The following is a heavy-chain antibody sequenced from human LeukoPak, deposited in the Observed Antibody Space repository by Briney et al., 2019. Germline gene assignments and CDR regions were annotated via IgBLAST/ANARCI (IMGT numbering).Heavy chain of an antibody. CDR3: ARDGFDILTGHSY. J-gene: IGHJ4*02. CDR2: INPSDGST. V-gene: IGHV1-46*01. CDR1: GYTFTNYY. D-gene: IGHD3-9*01. Sequence: ASVKVSCKASGYTFTNYYMHWVRQAPGQGLEWMGIINPSDGSTTYAQKFQGRVTMTSDTSTSTVYMDLSSLRSEDTAVYYCARDGFDILTGHSYWGQGTLVTVSS.